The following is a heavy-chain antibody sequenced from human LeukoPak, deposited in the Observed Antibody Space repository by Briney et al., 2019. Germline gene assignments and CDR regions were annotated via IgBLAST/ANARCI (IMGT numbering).Heavy chain of an antibody. CDR2: IYYSGST. V-gene: IGHV4-59*01. CDR3: ARGNREITIFGVVIGYYYMDV. Sequence: SETLSLTCTVSGSSISSYYWSWIRQPPGKGPEWIGYIYYSGSTNYNPSLKSRVTISVDTSKNQFSLKLSSVTAADTAVYYCARGNREITIFGVVIGYYYMDVWGKGTTVTVSS. CDR1: GSSISSYY. J-gene: IGHJ6*03. D-gene: IGHD3-3*01.